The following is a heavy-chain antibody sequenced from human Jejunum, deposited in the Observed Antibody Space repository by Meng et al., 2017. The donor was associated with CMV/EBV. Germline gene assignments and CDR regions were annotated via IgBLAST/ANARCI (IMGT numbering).Heavy chain of an antibody. V-gene: IGHV3-53*01. CDR3: AREKFCTPACSSVFDH. CDR1: GLSVSDNY. Sequence: GLSVSDNYMSWVRQAPGKGLEWVAGLYTFGTTSYADSVKGRFTFSRDSSKNTLYLQMDSLRAEDTAVYYCAREKFCTPACSSVFDHWGQGTLVTVSS. D-gene: IGHD2-8*01. J-gene: IGHJ4*02. CDR2: LYTFGTT.